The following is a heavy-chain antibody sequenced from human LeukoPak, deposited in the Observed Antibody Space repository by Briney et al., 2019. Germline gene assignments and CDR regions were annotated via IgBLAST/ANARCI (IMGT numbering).Heavy chain of an antibody. J-gene: IGHJ4*02. V-gene: IGHV6-1*01. Sequence: SQTLSLTCAISGDSVSSNSVTWNWIRQSPSRGLEWLGRTYYRSKWYNDYAVSVKSRITIDADTSKNQYSLQLKSVTPEDTAVYYCARSKSRSCDFWGQGTLVTVSS. CDR2: TYYRSKWYN. CDR3: ARSKSRSCDF. D-gene: IGHD4-11*01. CDR1: GDSVSSNSVT.